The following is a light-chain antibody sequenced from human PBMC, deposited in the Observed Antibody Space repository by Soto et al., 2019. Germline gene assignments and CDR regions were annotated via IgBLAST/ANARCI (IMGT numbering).Light chain of an antibody. CDR3: XQYGSSGT. CDR1: QSVSNNY. J-gene: IGKJ1*01. V-gene: IGKV3-20*01. Sequence: EIVLTQSPGTLSLSPGEIATLSCRASQSVSNNYLAWYQQKPGQAPRLLIYAASNRATGIPDSFSGSGSGTDFTLTIRRLEPEDFAVYYCXQYGSSGTCGQGTKVDIK. CDR2: AAS.